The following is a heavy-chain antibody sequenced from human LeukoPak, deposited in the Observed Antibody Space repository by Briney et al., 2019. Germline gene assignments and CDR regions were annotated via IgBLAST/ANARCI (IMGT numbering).Heavy chain of an antibody. CDR1: GFTFSSYA. CDR2: IRYDGSER. J-gene: IGHJ4*02. Sequence: GGSLRLSCAPSGFTFSSYAMHGVRQAPGKGLEGVAVIRYDGSERYYADSVKGRFTISRDDSKNTLYLQMNALRTEDTAVYYCAKRGSAWDLDYWGQGTLVTVPS. D-gene: IGHD6-19*01. V-gene: IGHV3-30*02. CDR3: AKRGSAWDLDY.